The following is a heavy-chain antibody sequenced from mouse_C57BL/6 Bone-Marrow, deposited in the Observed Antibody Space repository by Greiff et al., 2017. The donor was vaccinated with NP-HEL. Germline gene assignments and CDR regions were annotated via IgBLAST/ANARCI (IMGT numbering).Heavy chain of an antibody. Sequence: VQLQQSGPGLVKPGASVKMSCKASGFTFTDYYMHWVKQNPGKGLEWIGEIYPGGGNTYFNEKFKGQATLTADTSSSTAYMQISSLTSEDSAVGGYGLHHIDYWGQGTTLTVSS. CDR2: YPGGGNTY. V-gene: IGHV1-83*01. CDR1: FTFTDYYM. CDR3: LHHIDY. J-gene: IGHJ2*01. D-gene: IGHD1-1*02.